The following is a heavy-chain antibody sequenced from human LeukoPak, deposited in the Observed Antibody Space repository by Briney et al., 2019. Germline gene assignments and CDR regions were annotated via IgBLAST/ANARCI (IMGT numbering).Heavy chain of an antibody. J-gene: IGHJ4*02. D-gene: IGHD3-22*01. CDR1: GFTVSSNY. Sequence: GGPLRLSCAASGFTVSSNYMSWVRQAPGKGLEWVSVIYSGGSTYYADSVKGRFTISRDNSKNTLYLQMNSLRAEDTAVYYCARAHYDSSGYYDYWGQGTLVTVSS. CDR3: ARAHYDSSGYYDY. V-gene: IGHV3-66*01. CDR2: IYSGGST.